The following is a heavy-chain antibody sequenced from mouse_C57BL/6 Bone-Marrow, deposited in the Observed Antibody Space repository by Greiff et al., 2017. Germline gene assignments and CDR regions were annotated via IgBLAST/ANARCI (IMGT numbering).Heavy chain of an antibody. CDR3: ARDRDYYGAWYFDV. Sequence: EVKLVESGPGLVKPSQTVFLTCTVTGISITTGNYRWSWIRQFPGNKLEWIGYIYYSGTITYNPSLTSRTTITRDTPKNQFFLEMNSLTAEDTATYYCARDRDYYGAWYFDVWGTGTTVTVSS. CDR2: IYYSGTI. CDR1: GISITTGNYR. J-gene: IGHJ1*03. D-gene: IGHD1-1*01. V-gene: IGHV3-5*01.